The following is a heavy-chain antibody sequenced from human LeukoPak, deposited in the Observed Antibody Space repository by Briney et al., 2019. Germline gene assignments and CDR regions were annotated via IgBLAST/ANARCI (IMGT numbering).Heavy chain of an antibody. V-gene: IGHV3-21*01. CDR2: ISSSSSYI. D-gene: IGHD1-1*01. Sequence: PGGSLRLSCAASGFTFSSYSMNWVRQAPGKGLEWVSSISSSSSYIYYADSVKGRFTISRDNAKNSLYLQMNSLRAEDTAVYYCARDLNPWNPFDYWGQGTLVTVSS. J-gene: IGHJ4*02. CDR3: ARDLNPWNPFDY. CDR1: GFTFSSYS.